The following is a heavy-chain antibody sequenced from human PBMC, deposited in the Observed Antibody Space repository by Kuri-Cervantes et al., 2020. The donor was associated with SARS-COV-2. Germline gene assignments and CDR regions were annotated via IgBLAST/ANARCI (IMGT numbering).Heavy chain of an antibody. CDR1: GGTFSSYA. J-gene: IGHJ4*02. CDR2: VKTNSGNT. CDR3: YCAPKEGFDS. D-gene: IGHD2-21*01. V-gene: IGHV1-8*02. Sequence: ASVKVSCKASGGTFSSYAISWVRQAPGQGLEWMGMVKTNSGNTLYAQFFQGRVTMTRDISTSTVYMELSSLTSEDTAIYYCYCAPKEGFDSWGQGTLVTVSS.